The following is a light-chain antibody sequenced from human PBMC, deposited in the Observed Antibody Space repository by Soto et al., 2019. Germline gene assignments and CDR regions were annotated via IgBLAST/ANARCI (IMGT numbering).Light chain of an antibody. CDR2: EVS. V-gene: IGLV2-14*01. Sequence: QSVLTHPASVSWYPGHSITISCTGRSSDVGGYNYVSWYQQHPGKAPKFMIYEVSRRPSGVSNRFSGSKSGNTASLTVSGLQAEEEADYYCSSYTTSNNYVFGTGTKVTAL. CDR3: SSYTTSNNYV. J-gene: IGLJ1*01. CDR1: SSDVGGYNY.